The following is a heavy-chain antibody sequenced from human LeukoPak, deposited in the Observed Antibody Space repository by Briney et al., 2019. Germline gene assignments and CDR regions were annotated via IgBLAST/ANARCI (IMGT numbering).Heavy chain of an antibody. CDR2: IYYSGST. Sequence: SSETLSLTCTVSGGSISSYYWSWIRQPPGKGLEWIGYIYYSGSTYYNPSLKGRVTISVDTSKNQFSLKLSSVTAADTAIYYCATGTGHYYYYYYMDVWGKGTTVTVSS. J-gene: IGHJ6*03. D-gene: IGHD1-1*01. CDR3: ATGTGHYYYYYYMDV. V-gene: IGHV4-59*04. CDR1: GGSISSYY.